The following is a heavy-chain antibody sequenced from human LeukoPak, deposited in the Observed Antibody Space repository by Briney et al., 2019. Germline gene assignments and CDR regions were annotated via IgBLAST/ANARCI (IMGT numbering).Heavy chain of an antibody. V-gene: IGHV3-7*01. CDR3: ARLTTVTTYYFDY. CDR1: GFTFSSYW. CDR2: IKQDGSEK. Sequence: PGGSLRLSCAASGFTFSSYWMSWVRQAPGKGLEWVDNIKQDGSEKYYVDSVKGRFTISRDNAKNSLYLQMNSLRDEDTAVYYCARLTTVTTYYFDYWGQGTLVTVSS. D-gene: IGHD4-17*01. J-gene: IGHJ4*02.